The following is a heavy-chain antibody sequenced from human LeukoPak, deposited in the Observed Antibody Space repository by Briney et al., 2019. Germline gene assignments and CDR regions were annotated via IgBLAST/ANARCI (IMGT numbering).Heavy chain of an antibody. CDR2: INPNSGGT. D-gene: IGHD6-13*01. CDR3: ASLYSSSWYGGNWFDP. CDR1: VYTFTGYY. J-gene: IGHJ5*02. Sequence: GASVKVSCKASVYTFTGYYMHWVRQAPGQGLEWMGWINPNSGGTNYAQKIQGRVTMTRDTSISTAYMELSRLRSDDTDVYYCASLYSSSWYGGNWFDPWGERTLVTVSS. V-gene: IGHV1-2*02.